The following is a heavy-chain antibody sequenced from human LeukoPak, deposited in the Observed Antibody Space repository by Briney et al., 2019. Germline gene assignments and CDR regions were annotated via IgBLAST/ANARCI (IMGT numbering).Heavy chain of an antibody. CDR1: GGAFSGYY. CDR2: SNDSGGT. Sequence: SETLSLTCAVYGGAFSGYYWGWIRQPPGKRLDWVGESNDSGGTNYNPSLKSRVTISADKSKNQVSLKLTSVTAADTAVYYCARLSVIVGSTPEYYYYYMDVWGQGTTVTVSS. V-gene: IGHV4-34*01. J-gene: IGHJ6*03. CDR3: ARLSVIVGSTPEYYYYYMDV. D-gene: IGHD1-26*01.